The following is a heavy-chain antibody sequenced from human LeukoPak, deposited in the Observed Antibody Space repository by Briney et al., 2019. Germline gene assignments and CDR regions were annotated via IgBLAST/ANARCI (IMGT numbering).Heavy chain of an antibody. CDR3: ARDLNDTWSGFDY. CDR2: ISYDGTNK. CDR1: GFTFSNYA. V-gene: IGHV3-30*04. Sequence: GGSLRLSCAASGFTFSNYAMHWVRQAPGKGLEWVAVISYDGTNKYYADSVKGRFTISRDNSKNTLYLQMNSLRAEDTAVYYCARDLNDTWSGFDYWGQGTLVTVSS. J-gene: IGHJ4*02. D-gene: IGHD3-3*01.